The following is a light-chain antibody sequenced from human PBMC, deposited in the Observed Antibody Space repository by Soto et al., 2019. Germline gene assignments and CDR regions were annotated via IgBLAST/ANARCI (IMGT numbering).Light chain of an antibody. CDR2: GAS. CDR1: QSLRSN. Sequence: EIVMTQSPDTLSVSPGERATLSCRASQSLRSNLAWYQQKPGQAPRLLIYGASTRATGIPARFSGSGSGTEFTLTISSLQSEDFTVYYCQQYNNWPLTFGGGTKVDIK. V-gene: IGKV3-15*01. CDR3: QQYNNWPLT. J-gene: IGKJ4*01.